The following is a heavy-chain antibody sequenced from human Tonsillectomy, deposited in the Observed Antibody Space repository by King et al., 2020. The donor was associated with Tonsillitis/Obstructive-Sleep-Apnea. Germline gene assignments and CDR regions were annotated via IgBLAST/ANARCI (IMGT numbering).Heavy chain of an antibody. CDR3: ARVGSLAWYV. V-gene: IGHV3-48*03. CDR1: GFTFSSYE. CDR2: ISSSGSTI. J-gene: IGHJ6*03. D-gene: IGHD2-15*01. Sequence: VQLVEAGGGLVQPVGSLSLYCAASGFTFSSYEMHWVRQAPGKGLEWVSYISSSGSTIYYADSVKGRFTISRDNAKNSLYLQMNSLRAEDTAVYYCARVGSLAWYVWANRTSVTV.